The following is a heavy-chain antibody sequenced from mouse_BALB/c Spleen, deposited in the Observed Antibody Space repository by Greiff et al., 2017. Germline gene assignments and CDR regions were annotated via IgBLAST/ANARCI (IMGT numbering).Heavy chain of an antibody. CDR3: AKYGNFYYAMDY. Sequence: LVESGAELVRPGTSVKVSCKASGYAFTNYLIEWVKQRPGQGLEWIGVINPGSGGTNYNEKFKGKATLTADKSSSTAYMQLSSLTSDDSAVYFCAKYGNFYYAMDYWGQGTSVTVSS. CDR1: GYAFTNYL. J-gene: IGHJ4*01. CDR2: INPGSGGT. D-gene: IGHD2-10*02. V-gene: IGHV1-54*01.